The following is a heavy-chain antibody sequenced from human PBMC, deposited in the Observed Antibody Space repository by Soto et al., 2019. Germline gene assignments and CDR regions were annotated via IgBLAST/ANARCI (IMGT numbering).Heavy chain of an antibody. D-gene: IGHD3-3*01. Sequence: SETLSLTCAVYGGSFSGYYWSWIRQPPGKGLEWIGEINHSGSTNYNPSLKSRVTISVDTSKNQFSLKLSSVTAADTAVYYCARGKTIFGVVILYGMDVWGQGNTVTVSS. CDR2: INHSGST. CDR3: ARGKTIFGVVILYGMDV. J-gene: IGHJ6*02. V-gene: IGHV4-34*01. CDR1: GGSFSGYY.